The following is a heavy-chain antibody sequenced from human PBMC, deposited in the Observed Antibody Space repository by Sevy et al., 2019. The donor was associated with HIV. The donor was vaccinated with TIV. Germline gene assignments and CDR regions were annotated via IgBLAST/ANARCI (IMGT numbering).Heavy chain of an antibody. D-gene: IGHD6-13*01. CDR1: GFTVSGVH. CDR2: IYDGGST. Sequence: GESLKISCSASGFTVSGVHMTRVRQASGKGLEWVSVIYDGGSTYYADSVKGRFIISRDNSKNTLYLQMNSLRVEDTAVYYCARWYFKMDVWGQGATLTVSS. CDR3: ARWYFKMDV. J-gene: IGHJ6*02. V-gene: IGHV3-53*01.